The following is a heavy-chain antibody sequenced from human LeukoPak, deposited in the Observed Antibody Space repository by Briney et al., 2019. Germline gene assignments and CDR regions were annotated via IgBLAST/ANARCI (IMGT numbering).Heavy chain of an antibody. CDR1: GFNFCGHY. Sequence: GGSLRLSCAASGFNFCGHYMSWVRQAPGKGPEWISYISGNGGDIAYADSVKGRFTISRDNAKNSLHLQMNSLRVEDTAVYHCVRHSGRAGGQWGQGTLIAVSS. J-gene: IGHJ4*02. D-gene: IGHD3-10*01. CDR2: ISGNGGDI. CDR3: VRHSGRAGGQ. V-gene: IGHV3/OR16-9*01.